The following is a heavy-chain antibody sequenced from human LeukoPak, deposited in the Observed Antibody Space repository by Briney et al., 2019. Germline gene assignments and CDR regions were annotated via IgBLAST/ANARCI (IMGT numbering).Heavy chain of an antibody. CDR1: GFTFSDFW. J-gene: IGHJ4*02. CDR2: IKQDGSEK. V-gene: IGHV3-7*05. CDR3: ASDWGCTSSWDRFDY. D-gene: IGHD6-13*01. Sequence: GGSLRLSCAASGFTFSDFWMSWVRQAPGKGLEWVANIKQDGSEKFYVDSVKGRFTISRDNARNSLYLQMNSLRAEDTAVYYCASDWGCTSSWDRFDYWGQGTLVTVSS.